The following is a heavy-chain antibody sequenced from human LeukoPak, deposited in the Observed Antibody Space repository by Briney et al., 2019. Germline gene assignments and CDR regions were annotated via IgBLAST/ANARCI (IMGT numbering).Heavy chain of an antibody. D-gene: IGHD1-26*01. CDR2: INPSSGGT. CDR1: GYTFTSYY. CDR3: ARGTIVGAYFDY. V-gene: IGHV1-2*06. J-gene: IGHJ4*02. Sequence: ASVKVSCKASGYTFTSYYMHWVRQAPGQGLEWMGRINPSSGGTNYAQKFQGRVTMTRDTSISTAYMELSRLRSDDTAVYYCARGTIVGAYFDYWGQGTLVTVSS.